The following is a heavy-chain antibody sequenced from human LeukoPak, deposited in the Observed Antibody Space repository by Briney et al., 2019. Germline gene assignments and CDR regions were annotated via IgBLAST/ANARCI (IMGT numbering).Heavy chain of an antibody. CDR1: GFTFNSHG. D-gene: IGHD4-17*01. V-gene: IGHV3-48*02. J-gene: IGHJ4*02. Sequence: GGSLRLSCAASGFTFNSHGMIWVRQAPGKGLEWVSYISPGGPTVYYADSVKGRLTISRDNAKNSLYLQMNSLRDEDTAVYYCARVRGPTVLTMYFDYWGQGSLVTVSS. CDR3: ARVRGPTVLTMYFDY. CDR2: ISPGGPTV.